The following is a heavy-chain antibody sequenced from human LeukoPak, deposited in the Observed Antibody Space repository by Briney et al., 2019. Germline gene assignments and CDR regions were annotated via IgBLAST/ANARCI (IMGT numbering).Heavy chain of an antibody. CDR1: GVSISSGAYY. CDR3: ARAWEGYFDY. D-gene: IGHD1-26*01. V-gene: IGHV4-30-4*01. J-gene: IGHJ4*02. CDR2: IYYTGST. Sequence: SETLSLTCAVSGVSISSGAYYWSWIRQPPGKGLEWTGSIYYTGSTFYNPSLKSRVAISVDTSKNQFSLNLSSVTAVDTALYYCARAWEGYFDYWGQGTLVTVSS.